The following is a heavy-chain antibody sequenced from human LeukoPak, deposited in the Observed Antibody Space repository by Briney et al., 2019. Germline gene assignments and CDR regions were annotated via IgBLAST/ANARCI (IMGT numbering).Heavy chain of an antibody. CDR3: ARGYGNFDC. D-gene: IGHD4-17*01. J-gene: IGHJ4*02. Sequence: SETLSLTCTVSGASISSYYWSWIRQPPGKGLEWIGYIYYSRSTNYKPSLKSRITISVDTSKNQFSLNLSSVTAADTAVYYCARGYGNFDCWGQGTLVTVSS. CDR2: IYYSRST. CDR1: GASISSYY. V-gene: IGHV4-59*01.